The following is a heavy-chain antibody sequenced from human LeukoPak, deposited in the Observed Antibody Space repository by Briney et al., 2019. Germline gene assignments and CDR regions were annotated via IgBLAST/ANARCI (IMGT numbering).Heavy chain of an antibody. Sequence: GSLRLSCAASGFTFSSYSMNWVRQAPGKGLEWVSSISSSSSYIYYADSVKGRFTISRDNAKNSLYLQMNSLRAEDTALYYCAKGFGVVVTAPYFDYWGQGTLVTVSS. J-gene: IGHJ4*02. V-gene: IGHV3-21*04. CDR1: GFTFSSYS. D-gene: IGHD2-21*02. CDR2: ISSSSSYI. CDR3: AKGFGVVVTAPYFDY.